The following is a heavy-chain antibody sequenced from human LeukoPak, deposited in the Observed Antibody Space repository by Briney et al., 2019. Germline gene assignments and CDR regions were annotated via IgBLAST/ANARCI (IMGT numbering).Heavy chain of an antibody. CDR1: GFTFSSYG. J-gene: IGHJ4*02. Sequence: GRSLRLSCAASGFTFSSYGMHWVRQAPGKGLEWVTVISYDESNKYYADSVKGRFTVSRDNSKDTVDLQMNSLRVEDTAVYYCARGWQWLVQGYFDYWGQGTLVTVSS. CDR3: ARGWQWLVQGYFDY. D-gene: IGHD6-19*01. CDR2: ISYDESNK. V-gene: IGHV3-30*03.